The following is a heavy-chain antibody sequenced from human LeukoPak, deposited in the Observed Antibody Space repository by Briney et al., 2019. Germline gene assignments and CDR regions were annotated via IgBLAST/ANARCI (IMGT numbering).Heavy chain of an antibody. Sequence: GGSLRLSCAASGFTFSNAWMSWVRQAPGKGLVWVSRINSDGSSTSYADSVKGRFTISRDNAKNTLYLQMNSLRAEDTAVYYCVGEYYGSGSYYDKYGMDVWGQGTTVTVSS. V-gene: IGHV3-74*01. CDR1: GFTFSNAW. D-gene: IGHD3-10*01. J-gene: IGHJ6*02. CDR2: INSDGSST. CDR3: VGEYYGSGSYYDKYGMDV.